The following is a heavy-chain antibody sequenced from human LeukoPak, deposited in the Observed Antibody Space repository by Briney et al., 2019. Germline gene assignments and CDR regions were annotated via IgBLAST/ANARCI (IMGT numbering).Heavy chain of an antibody. Sequence: QPGGSLRLSCAASGFTFSSYWMHWVRQAPGKGLVWVSRINSDGSSTSYADSVKGRFTISRDNSKNTLYLQMNSLRAEDTAVYYCAKEGTGIHFDYWGQGTLVTVSS. CDR1: GFTFSSYW. J-gene: IGHJ4*02. V-gene: IGHV3-74*01. D-gene: IGHD1-1*01. CDR3: AKEGTGIHFDY. CDR2: INSDGSST.